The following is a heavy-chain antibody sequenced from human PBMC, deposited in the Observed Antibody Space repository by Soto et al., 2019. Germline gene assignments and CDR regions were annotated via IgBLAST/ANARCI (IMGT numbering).Heavy chain of an antibody. D-gene: IGHD6-19*01. Sequence: PSETLSLTCTVSGGSISSYYWSWIRQPPGKGLEWIGYIYYSGSTNYNPSLKSRVTISVDTSKNQFSLKLSSVTAADTAVYYCARGIAVAGTEPISAYNWFDPWGQGTLVTAPQ. V-gene: IGHV4-59*01. CDR2: IYYSGST. CDR3: ARGIAVAGTEPISAYNWFDP. CDR1: GGSISSYY. J-gene: IGHJ5*02.